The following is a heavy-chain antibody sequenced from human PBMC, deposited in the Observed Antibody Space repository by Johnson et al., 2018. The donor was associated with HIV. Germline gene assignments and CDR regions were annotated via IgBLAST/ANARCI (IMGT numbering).Heavy chain of an antibody. Sequence: VQLVESGGGVVQPGRSLRLSCAASGFTFSSYAMHWVRQAPGKGLEYVSAISSNGGSTYYANSVKGRFTISRDNSKNTLYLQMGSLRAEDTAVYYCARDLAGHNAFDIWGQGTMVTVSS. V-gene: IGHV3-64*01. CDR3: ARDLAGHNAFDI. CDR2: ISSNGGST. D-gene: IGHD6-19*01. CDR1: GFTFSSYA. J-gene: IGHJ3*02.